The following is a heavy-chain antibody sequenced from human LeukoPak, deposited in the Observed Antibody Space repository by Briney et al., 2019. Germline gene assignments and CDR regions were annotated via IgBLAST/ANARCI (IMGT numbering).Heavy chain of an antibody. CDR1: GGSISSYY. Sequence: SGTLSLTCTVSGGSISSYYWSWIRQPPGKGLEWIGYIYSSGSTNYNPSLKSRVTISVDTSKNQFSLKLNSVTAADTAVYYCARHAYYYDSSGYLPYYFDYWGQGTLVTVSS. CDR2: IYSSGST. CDR3: ARHAYYYDSSGYLPYYFDY. J-gene: IGHJ4*02. D-gene: IGHD3-22*01. V-gene: IGHV4-59*08.